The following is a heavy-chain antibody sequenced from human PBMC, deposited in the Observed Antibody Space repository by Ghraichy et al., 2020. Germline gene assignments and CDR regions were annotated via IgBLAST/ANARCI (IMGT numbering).Heavy chain of an antibody. D-gene: IGHD4-23*01. J-gene: IGHJ6*02. CDR1: GFTFSSYS. Sequence: GSLRLSCVGSGFTFSSYSMNWVRQSPGKGLEWVSYITGSSRTKSYADSVKGRFTISRDNARNSLYLQMNSLRDEDTAVYYCARGSKVVRFFYYDGMDVWGQGTTVTVSS. CDR2: ITGSSRTK. V-gene: IGHV3-48*02. CDR3: ARGSKVVRFFYYDGMDV.